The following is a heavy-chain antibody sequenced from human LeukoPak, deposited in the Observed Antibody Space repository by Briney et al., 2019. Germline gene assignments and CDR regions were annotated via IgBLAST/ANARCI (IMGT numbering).Heavy chain of an antibody. CDR2: ISWEGDDT. V-gene: IGHV3-43D*03. CDR1: GFTFRDYA. J-gene: IGHJ6*02. D-gene: IGHD3-10*01. Sequence: GGSLRLSCAASGFTFRDYAMHWVRQVPGKGLEWVSLISWEGDDTYYADSVKGRFIISRDNSKNSVYLQMNSLRDEDTALYYCAKDHYYASGTYYKNFVMDAWGHGTTVTVSS. CDR3: AKDHYYASGTYYKNFVMDA.